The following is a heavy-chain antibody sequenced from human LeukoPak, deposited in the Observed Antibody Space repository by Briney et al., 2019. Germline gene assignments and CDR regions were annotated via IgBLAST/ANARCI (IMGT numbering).Heavy chain of an antibody. D-gene: IGHD5-12*01. CDR1: GFTVSSNY. Sequence: GGSLRLSCAASGFTVSSNYMGWVRQAPGKGLEWVSVIYSGGSTYYPDSVKGRFTTSRDNSKNTLYLEMNSLRAEDTAVYYCARLAVAYFDSWGQGTLVTVSS. CDR3: ARLAVAYFDS. V-gene: IGHV3-66*04. J-gene: IGHJ4*02. CDR2: IYSGGST.